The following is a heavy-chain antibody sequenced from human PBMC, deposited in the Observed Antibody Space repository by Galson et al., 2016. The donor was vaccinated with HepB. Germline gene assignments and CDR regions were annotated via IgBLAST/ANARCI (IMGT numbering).Heavy chain of an antibody. D-gene: IGHD3-9*01. V-gene: IGHV3-15*01. CDR1: GFTFSNAW. CDR3: TTDLSYDILTGYYYPNWFDP. CDR2: IKSKTDGGTR. J-gene: IGHJ5*02. Sequence: SLRLSCAASGFTFSNAWMSWVRQAPGKGLEWVGRIKSKTDGGTRDYAAPVKGRFTISRDDSKDTLYLQMNSLKTEDTAVYYCTTDLSYDILTGYYYPNWFDPWGQGTLVTVSS.